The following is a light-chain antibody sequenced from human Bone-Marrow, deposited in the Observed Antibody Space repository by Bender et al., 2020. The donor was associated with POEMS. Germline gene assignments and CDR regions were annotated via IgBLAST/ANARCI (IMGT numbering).Light chain of an antibody. CDR3: AVWDDSLNGWV. V-gene: IGLV1-44*01. Sequence: QSVLTQPPSASVTPGQRVTISCSGGSSNIGAHAVNWYQHLPGTAPNLLIYSSHRRPSEVPDRFSGSRSGTSASLAISGLQSEDKADYYCAVWDDSLNGWVCGGGTKLAVL. J-gene: IGLJ3*02. CDR1: SSNIGAHA. CDR2: SSH.